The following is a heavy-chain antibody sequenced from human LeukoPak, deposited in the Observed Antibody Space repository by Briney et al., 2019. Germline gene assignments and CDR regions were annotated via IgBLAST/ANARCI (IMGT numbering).Heavy chain of an antibody. V-gene: IGHV3-30*18. CDR2: ISYDGSNK. CDR3: AKLATVTTRGVFDI. Sequence: PGGSLRLSCAASGFTFSSYGMHWVRQAPGKGLEWVAVISYDGSNKYNEDSVKGRFTISRDNSKNTLYLQMNSLRAEDTAVYYCAKLATVTTRGVFDIWGQGTMVTVSS. CDR1: GFTFSSYG. D-gene: IGHD4-17*01. J-gene: IGHJ3*02.